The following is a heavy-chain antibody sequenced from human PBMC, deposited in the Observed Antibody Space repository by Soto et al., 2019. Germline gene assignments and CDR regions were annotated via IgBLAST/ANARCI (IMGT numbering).Heavy chain of an antibody. CDR3: AIIPIVVVPAAMGIFDY. CDR1: GGSFSGYY. CDR2: INHSGST. Sequence: PSETLSLTCAVYGGSFSGYYWSWIRQPPGKGLEWIGEINHSGSTNYNPPLKSRVTISVDTSKNQFSLKLSSLTAADTAVYYCAIIPIVVVPAAMGIFDYWGQGTLVTVSS. V-gene: IGHV4-34*01. D-gene: IGHD2-2*01. J-gene: IGHJ4*02.